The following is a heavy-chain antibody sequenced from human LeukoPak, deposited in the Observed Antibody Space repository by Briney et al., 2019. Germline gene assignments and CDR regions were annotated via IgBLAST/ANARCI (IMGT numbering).Heavy chain of an antibody. J-gene: IGHJ4*02. Sequence: SVKLSCKASGGTFSNYAISWVRQAPGQGLEWMGGIIPIFGTANYAQKFQGRVTITADESTSTTYMELSSLRSADTAVYYCARDRRPAYSRRATYYFDYWGQGTLVTVSS. D-gene: IGHD6-13*01. V-gene: IGHV1-69*13. CDR2: IIPIFGTA. CDR3: ARDRRPAYSRRATYYFDY. CDR1: GGTFSNYA.